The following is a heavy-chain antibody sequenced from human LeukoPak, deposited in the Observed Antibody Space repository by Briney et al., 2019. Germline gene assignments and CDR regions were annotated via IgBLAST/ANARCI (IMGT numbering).Heavy chain of an antibody. D-gene: IGHD6-19*01. CDR2: INPNSGGT. Sequence: WXRQAPGXXXEWMGXINPNSGGTTYTQKFQGRVTITRDTSISTAYMYLSRLRSDDTAVYYCARSLRTVAAKGNWFDPWGQGTLVTVSS. V-gene: IGHV1-2*02. CDR3: ARSLRTVAAKGNWFDP. J-gene: IGHJ5*02.